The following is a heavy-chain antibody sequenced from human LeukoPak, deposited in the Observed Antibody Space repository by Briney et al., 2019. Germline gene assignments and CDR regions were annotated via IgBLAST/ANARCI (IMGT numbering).Heavy chain of an antibody. V-gene: IGHV1-46*01. CDR3: AREVTVAGMFDY. CDR2: INPSGGST. J-gene: IGHJ4*02. CDR1: GYTFTSYY. D-gene: IGHD6-19*01. Sequence: GASVKVSCKASGYTFTSYYMHWVRQAPGQGLECMGIINPSGGSTSYAQKFQGRVTMTRDTSTSTVYMELSSLRSEDTAVYYCAREVTVAGMFDYWGQGTLVTVSS.